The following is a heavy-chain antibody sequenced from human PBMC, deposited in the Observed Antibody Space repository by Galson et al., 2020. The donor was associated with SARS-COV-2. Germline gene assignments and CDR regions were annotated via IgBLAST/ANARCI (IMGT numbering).Heavy chain of an antibody. CDR3: ARSPGVTGARTMDV. Sequence: SQTLSPTSAIPGASVPTNSAAWNWIRQSPSRSLEGLGRTSYRTKWYSDYAVSEKSRISINADAARNQFSLQLKSVIPEDTAVYYCARSPGVTGARTMDVWGQGTTVTVSS. J-gene: IGHJ6*02. CDR1: GASVPTNSAA. CDR2: TSYRTKWYS. D-gene: IGHD2-8*01. V-gene: IGHV6-1*01.